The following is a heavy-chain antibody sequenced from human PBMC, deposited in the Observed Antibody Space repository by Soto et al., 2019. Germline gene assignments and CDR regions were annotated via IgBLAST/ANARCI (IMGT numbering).Heavy chain of an antibody. V-gene: IGHV1-69*06. J-gene: IGHJ6*02. D-gene: IGHD3-10*01. CDR2: IIPIFGTA. Sequence: SVKVSCKASGGTFSSYAISWVRQAPGQGLEWMGGIIPIFGTANYAQKFQGRVTITADKSTSTAYMELSSLRSEDTAVYYCARVPPHYYGSGSTSYYYYGMDVWGQGTTVTVSS. CDR3: ARVPPHYYGSGSTSYYYYGMDV. CDR1: GGTFSSYA.